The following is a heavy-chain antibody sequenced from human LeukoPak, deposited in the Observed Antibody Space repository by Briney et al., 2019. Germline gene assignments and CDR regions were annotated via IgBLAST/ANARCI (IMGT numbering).Heavy chain of an antibody. CDR3: ARDRHYYDSSGYPKELDY. D-gene: IGHD3-22*01. V-gene: IGHV4-39*02. CDR1: GGPISSNSYY. Sequence: PSETLSLTCTVSGGPISSNSYYWGWIRQPPGKGLEWIGSIYYSGSTYYNPSLKSRVTISVDTSKNHFSLKLSSVTAADTAVYYCARDRHYYDSSGYPKELDYWGQGTLVTVSS. J-gene: IGHJ4*02. CDR2: IYYSGST.